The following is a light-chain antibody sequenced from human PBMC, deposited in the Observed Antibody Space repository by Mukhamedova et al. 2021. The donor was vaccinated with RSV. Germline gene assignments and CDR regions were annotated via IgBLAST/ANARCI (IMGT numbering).Light chain of an antibody. Sequence: GSDSNLGAGHDVHWYQQFPGTAPKLLIYGNSHRPSGVPARFSAAKSGTSASLAITGLQVDDEADYYCQSYDTKMSGSVFGGGTKLT. CDR1: DSNLGAGHD. V-gene: IGLV1-40*01. CDR2: GNS. CDR3: QSYDTKMSGSV. J-gene: IGLJ2*01.